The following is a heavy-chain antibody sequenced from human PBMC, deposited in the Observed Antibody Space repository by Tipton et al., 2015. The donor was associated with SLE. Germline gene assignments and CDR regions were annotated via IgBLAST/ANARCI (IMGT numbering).Heavy chain of an antibody. J-gene: IGHJ2*01. CDR1: GGSFSGYY. Sequence: TLSLTCAVYGGSFSGYYWSWIRQPPGKGLEWIGEINHSGSTNYNPSLKSRVTISVDTSKNQFSLKLSSVTAADTAVYYCARDELTAGYFYLWGRGTLGTVSS. CDR3: ARDELTAGYFYL. D-gene: IGHD7-27*01. V-gene: IGHV4-34*01. CDR2: INHSGST.